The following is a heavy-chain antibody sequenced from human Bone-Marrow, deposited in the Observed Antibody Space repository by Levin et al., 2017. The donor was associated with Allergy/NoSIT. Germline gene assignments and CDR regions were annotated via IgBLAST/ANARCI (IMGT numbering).Heavy chain of an antibody. CDR1: GFTFSDYY. D-gene: IGHD6-13*01. CDR3: ARVRDTTAAGTVDY. V-gene: IGHV3-11*01. J-gene: IGHJ4*02. Sequence: GGSLRLSCAASGFTFSDYYMSWIRQTPGKGLEWVSYISGNSNHIPYADFVRGRFTMSRDNAQNSLYLQMNSLTADDTAVYYCARVRDTTAAGTVDYWGQGTLVTVSS. CDR2: ISGNSNHI.